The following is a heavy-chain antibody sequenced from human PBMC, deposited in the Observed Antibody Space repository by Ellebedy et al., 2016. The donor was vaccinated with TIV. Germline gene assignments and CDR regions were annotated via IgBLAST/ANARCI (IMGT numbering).Heavy chain of an antibody. Sequence: GGSLRLSXEGSGYRFTTYWIGWVRRMPGKGLEWMGITYPDDSDTRYSPSIQGQVTISADKSISTAYLQWSSLKASDTAMYYCARQSLDGAHYFDYWGQGTLVTVTS. V-gene: IGHV5-51*01. J-gene: IGHJ4*02. D-gene: IGHD1-1*01. CDR3: ARQSLDGAHYFDY. CDR2: TYPDDSDT. CDR1: GYRFTTYW.